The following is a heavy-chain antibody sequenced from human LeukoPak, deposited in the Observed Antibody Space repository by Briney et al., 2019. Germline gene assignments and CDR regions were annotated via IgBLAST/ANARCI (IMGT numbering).Heavy chain of an antibody. D-gene: IGHD3-10*01. V-gene: IGHV3-11*05. CDR3: ARVDKNYGSGTYYKYFDY. Sequence: GGSLRLSCAASGFTFSDYYMSWIRQAPGKGLEWVSYISSSSGYTNYADSVKGRFTISRDNAKNSLYLQMNSLRAEDTAVYYCARVDKNYGSGTYYKYFDYWGQGTLVTVSS. CDR1: GFTFSDYY. CDR2: ISSSSGYT. J-gene: IGHJ4*02.